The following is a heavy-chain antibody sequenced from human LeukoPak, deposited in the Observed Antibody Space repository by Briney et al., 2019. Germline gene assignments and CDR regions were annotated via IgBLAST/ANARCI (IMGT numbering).Heavy chain of an antibody. D-gene: IGHD5-24*01. Sequence: SETLSLTCTVSGDXLRSYYCNWIRQPPGKGLEWIGYIYYTGSTNYNPSLNSRVTISVDTSNNQFSLKLSSVTAADTAVYYCATLDKSGDNYLDYWGQGTLVTVSS. J-gene: IGHJ4*02. CDR1: GDXLRSYY. V-gene: IGHV4-59*01. CDR2: IYYTGST. CDR3: ATLDKSGDNYLDY.